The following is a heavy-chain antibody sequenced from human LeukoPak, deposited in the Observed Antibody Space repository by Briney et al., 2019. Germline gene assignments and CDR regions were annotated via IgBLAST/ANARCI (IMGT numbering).Heavy chain of an antibody. J-gene: IGHJ1*01. CDR2: ISSSSSYI. CDR1: GFPFSSYS. CDR3: ARVTWETTNQYFQH. D-gene: IGHD7-27*01. Sequence: GGSLRLSRAASGFPFSSYSMNWARQAPGKGLEWVSSISSSSSYIYYADSVKGRFTISRVNAKNSLYLQMNSLRAEDTAVYYCARVTWETTNQYFQHWGQRTLVTVSS. V-gene: IGHV3-21*01.